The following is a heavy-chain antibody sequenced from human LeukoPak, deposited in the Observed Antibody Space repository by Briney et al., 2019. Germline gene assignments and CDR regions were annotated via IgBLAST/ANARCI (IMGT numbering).Heavy chain of an antibody. CDR2: INHSGST. V-gene: IGHV4-34*01. CDR1: GGSFCGYY. Sequence: KSSETLSLTCAVYGGSFCGYYWSWIRQPPGKGLEWIGEINHSGSTNYNPSLKSRVTISVDTSKNQFSLKLSSVTAADTAVYYCARRYYYAGRWFDYWGQGTLVTVSS. D-gene: IGHD3-10*01. CDR3: ARRYYYAGRWFDY. J-gene: IGHJ4*02.